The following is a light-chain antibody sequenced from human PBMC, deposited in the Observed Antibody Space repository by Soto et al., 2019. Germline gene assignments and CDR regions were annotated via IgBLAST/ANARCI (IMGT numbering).Light chain of an antibody. CDR2: AAS. CDR1: QSISSY. J-gene: IGKJ2*01. V-gene: IGKV1-39*01. CDR3: QQSYRIPFT. Sequence: DIQMTQSPSSLSASVGDRVTITCRASQSISSYLTWYQQKPRKAPELLIYAASSLQSGVPSRFSGSGSGTDFTLTISSLQPEDFATYYCQQSYRIPFTFGQGTSLEIK.